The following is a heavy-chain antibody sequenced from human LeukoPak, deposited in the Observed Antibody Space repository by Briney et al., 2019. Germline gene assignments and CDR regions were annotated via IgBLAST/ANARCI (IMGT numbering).Heavy chain of an antibody. D-gene: IGHD5-18*01. J-gene: IGHJ3*02. V-gene: IGHV4-4*07. CDR3: ARPFSGYSYGWPIDAFDI. CDR1: GGSISSYY. CDR2: IYTSGST. Sequence: SETLSLTCTVSGGSISSYYWSWIRQPAGKGLEWIGRIYTSGSTNYNPSLKSRVTMSVDTSKNQFSLKLSSVTAADTAVYYCARPFSGYSYGWPIDAFDIWGQGTMVTVSS.